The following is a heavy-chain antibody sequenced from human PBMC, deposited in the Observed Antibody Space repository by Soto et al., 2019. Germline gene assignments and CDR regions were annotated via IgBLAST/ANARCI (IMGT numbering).Heavy chain of an antibody. V-gene: IGHV3-48*02. CDR2: ISSSSSTM. CDR1: GFTFSDYS. J-gene: IGHJ6*02. CDR3: ARGDYYYYGLDV. Sequence: EVQLVESGGGLVQPGGSLRLSCAASGFTFSDYSMNWVRQAPGKGLEWLSSISSSSSTMYYADSVKGRITISRDDAKNSLYLQMNSLRDEDTAVYYCARGDYYYYGLDVWGQGTTVTVSS. D-gene: IGHD3-16*01.